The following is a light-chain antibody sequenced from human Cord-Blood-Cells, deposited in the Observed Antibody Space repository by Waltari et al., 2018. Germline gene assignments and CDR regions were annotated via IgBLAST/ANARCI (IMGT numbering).Light chain of an antibody. CDR3: SSYTSSSTPNV. J-gene: IGLJ1*01. V-gene: IGLV2-14*01. Sequence: QSALTQPASVSGSPGQSITISCTGTSSDVGGYNYVSWYQQHPGKAPKLMIYDVSNRPSGVSNHFSGSKSGNTASLTISGLQAEDEADYYCSSYTSSSTPNVFGTGTKVTVL. CDR1: SSDVGGYNY. CDR2: DVS.